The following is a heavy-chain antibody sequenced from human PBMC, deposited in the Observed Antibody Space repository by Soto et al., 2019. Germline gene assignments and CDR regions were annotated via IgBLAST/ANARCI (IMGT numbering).Heavy chain of an antibody. Sequence: QVQLVQSGAEVKKPGSSVKVSCKASGGTFSSYAISWVRQVPGQGLEWMGGIIPIFGTANYAQKFQGRVTITADESTSTAYMELSSLRSEDTAVYYCARGGSSAGGYYYYYGMDVWGQGTTVTVSS. CDR1: GGTFSSYA. CDR2: IIPIFGTA. D-gene: IGHD6-6*01. V-gene: IGHV1-69*01. J-gene: IGHJ6*02. CDR3: ARGGSSAGGYYYYYGMDV.